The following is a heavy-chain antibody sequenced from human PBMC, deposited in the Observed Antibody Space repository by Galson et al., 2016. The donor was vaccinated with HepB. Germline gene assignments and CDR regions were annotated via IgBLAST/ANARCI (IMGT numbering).Heavy chain of an antibody. CDR3: TNSGDYHFYGLGV. Sequence: SLRLSCAASGFTFSSYWMTWVRQAPGKGLEYVACIKGDESEKHYVDSVRGRFTISRDNARNSVSLQMNSLRAEDTAVYYCTNSGDYHFYGLGVWGQGTTVTVSS. CDR1: GFTFSSYW. J-gene: IGHJ6*02. D-gene: IGHD1-1*01. V-gene: IGHV3-7*01. CDR2: IKGDESEK.